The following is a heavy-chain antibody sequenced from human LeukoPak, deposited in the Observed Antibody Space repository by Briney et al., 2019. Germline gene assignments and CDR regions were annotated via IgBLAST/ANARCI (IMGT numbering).Heavy chain of an antibody. J-gene: IGHJ5*02. CDR2: INPNSGGT. D-gene: IGHD3-10*01. CDR3: ARDHRITMVRGVMVWFDP. CDR1: GYTFTGYY. V-gene: IGHV1-2*02. Sequence: ASVKVSCKASGYTFTGYYMHWVRQAPGQGLEWMGWINPNSGGTNYAQKFQGRVTMTRDTSISTAYMELSRLRSDDTAVYYCARDHRITMVRGVMVWFDPWGQGTLVTVSS.